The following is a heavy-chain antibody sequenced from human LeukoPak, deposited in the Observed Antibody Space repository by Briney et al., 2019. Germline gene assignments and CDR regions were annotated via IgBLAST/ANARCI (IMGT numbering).Heavy chain of an antibody. CDR1: GGTFSSYA. CDR2: IIPIFGTA. J-gene: IGHJ4*02. Sequence: GASVKVSCKASGGTFSSYAISWVRQAPGQGLEWMGGIIPIFGTANYAQKFQGRVTITADESTRTAYMELSSLRSEDTAVYYCARGGTAMDLDYWGQGTLVTVSS. CDR3: ARGGTAMDLDY. V-gene: IGHV1-69*13. D-gene: IGHD5-18*01.